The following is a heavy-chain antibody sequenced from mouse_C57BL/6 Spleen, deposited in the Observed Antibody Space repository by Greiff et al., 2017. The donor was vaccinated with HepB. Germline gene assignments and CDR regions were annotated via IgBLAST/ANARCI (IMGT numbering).Heavy chain of an antibody. CDR3: TRWVTGRDWYFDV. D-gene: IGHD2-2*01. Sequence: EVQLQQSGTVLARPGASVKMSCKTSGYTFTSYWMHWVKQRPGQGLEWIGAIYPGNSDTSYNQKFKGKAKLTAVTSASTAYMELSSLTNEDSAVYYCTRWVTGRDWYFDVWGTGTTVTVSS. CDR2: IYPGNSDT. J-gene: IGHJ1*03. V-gene: IGHV1-5*01. CDR1: GYTFTSYW.